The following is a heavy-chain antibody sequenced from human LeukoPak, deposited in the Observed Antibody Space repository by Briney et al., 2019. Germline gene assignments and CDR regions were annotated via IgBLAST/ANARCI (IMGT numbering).Heavy chain of an antibody. CDR1: EGTFCSYA. CDR2: IIPIFGIA. Sequence: SVEASCKAFEGTFCSYAISRVLRAPGQGLEWMGRIIPIFGIANYAQKLQGRVTITADKSTSTAYMELSSLRSEDTAVYYCARVPMDSSGYWSYYYGMDVWGQGTTVTVSS. V-gene: IGHV1-69*04. D-gene: IGHD3-22*01. CDR3: ARVPMDSSGYWSYYYGMDV. J-gene: IGHJ6*02.